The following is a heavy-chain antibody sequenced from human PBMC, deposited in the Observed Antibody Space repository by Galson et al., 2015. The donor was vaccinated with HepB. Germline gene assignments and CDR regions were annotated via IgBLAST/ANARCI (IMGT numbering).Heavy chain of an antibody. V-gene: IGHV3-30-3*01. J-gene: IGHJ4*02. CDR1: GFTFSSYA. CDR2: ISYDGSNK. CDR3: ARDSESGSAFDY. D-gene: IGHD1-14*01. Sequence: SLRLSCAASGFTFSSYAMHWVRQAPGKGLEWVAVISYDGSNKYYADSVKGRFTISRDNSKNTLYLQMNSLRAEDTAVYYCARDSESGSAFDYWGQGTLVTVSS.